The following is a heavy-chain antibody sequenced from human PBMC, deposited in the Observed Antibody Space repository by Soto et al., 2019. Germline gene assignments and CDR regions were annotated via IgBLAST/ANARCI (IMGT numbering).Heavy chain of an antibody. CDR2: IRSQTDGGTT. V-gene: IGHV3-15*07. Sequence: DVQLVESGGGLVQPGGSLRLSCVASGLTFSDAWMNWLRQVPGKGLEWVARIRSQTDGGTTDYTAPVNGRFTISRDDSKNTLYLQMNSLKTDDTAIYYCATAPGYWGSAPLDFWGQGTLVTVSS. D-gene: IGHD7-27*01. CDR1: GLTFSDAW. CDR3: ATAPGYWGSAPLDF. J-gene: IGHJ4*02.